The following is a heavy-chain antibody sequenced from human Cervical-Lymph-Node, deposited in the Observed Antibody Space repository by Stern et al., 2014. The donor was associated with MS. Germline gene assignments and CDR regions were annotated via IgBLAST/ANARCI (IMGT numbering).Heavy chain of an antibody. V-gene: IGHV1-69*01. J-gene: IGHJ4*02. CDR2: IIPLLGKT. CDR1: GGNFSTYD. D-gene: IGHD6-6*01. Sequence: QVQLGQSGTEVKRPGSSVKVSCKASGGNFSTYDISWVRQAPGQGLEWMGGIIPLLGKTKYAPKFQDRVTIRADDSATTAYMELRTLRLEDTAIYYCARGEEYSSSIDYWGQGTLVIVAS. CDR3: ARGEEYSSSIDY.